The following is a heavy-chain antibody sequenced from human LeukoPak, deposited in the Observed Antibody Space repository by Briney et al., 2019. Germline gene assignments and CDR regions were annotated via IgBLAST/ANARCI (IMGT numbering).Heavy chain of an antibody. D-gene: IGHD2-2*01. CDR2: IYPDDSDT. V-gene: IGHV5-51*01. CDR1: RYNFTRSW. Sequence: GESLKISCKGSRYNFTRSWIGWVRQMPGKGLEWMGIIYPDDSDTRYSPSFQGQVTISADKSISTAYLQWSSLKASDTAMYYCARRCSSSSCPFEYWGQGTLVTVSS. CDR3: ARRCSSSSCPFEY. J-gene: IGHJ4*02.